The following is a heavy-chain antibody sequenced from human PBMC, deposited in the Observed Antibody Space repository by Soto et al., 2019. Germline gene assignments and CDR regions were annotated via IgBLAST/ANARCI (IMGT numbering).Heavy chain of an antibody. CDR2: IYYSGST. Sequence: PSETLSLTCTVSGGSISSYYLSWIRQPPGKGLEWIGYIYYSGSTNYNPSLKSRVTISVDTSKNQFSLKLSSVTAADTAVYYCARYSSSLSYYYYYYMDVWGKGTTVTVSS. D-gene: IGHD6-6*01. CDR3: ARYSSSLSYYYYYYMDV. CDR1: GGSISSYY. J-gene: IGHJ6*03. V-gene: IGHV4-59*01.